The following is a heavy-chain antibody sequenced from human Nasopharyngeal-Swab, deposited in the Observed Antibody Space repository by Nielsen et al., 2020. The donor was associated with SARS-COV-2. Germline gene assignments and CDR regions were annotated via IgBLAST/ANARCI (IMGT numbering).Heavy chain of an antibody. Sequence: GGSLRLSCAASGFTLGIYAMTWVRQAPGKGLEWVSTISGSGDTTYYADSVKGRFTISRDNSKNTLYLQMNSLRAEDTAIYYCAKDRYSGSGSYKYYYFYYGMDVWGQGTTVTVSS. CDR2: ISGSGDTT. D-gene: IGHD3-10*01. J-gene: IGHJ6*02. CDR1: GFTLGIYA. CDR3: AKDRYSGSGSYKYYYFYYGMDV. V-gene: IGHV3-23*01.